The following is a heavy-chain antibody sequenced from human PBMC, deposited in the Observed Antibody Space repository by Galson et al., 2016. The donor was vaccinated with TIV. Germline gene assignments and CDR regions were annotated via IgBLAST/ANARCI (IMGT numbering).Heavy chain of an antibody. CDR2: VAVVFGGL. CDR1: GGTFGGDL. Sequence: SVKVSCKASGGTFGGDLVGWGRGVGGVGLGWVGGVAVVFGGLRLVGCCLGRVTITADASKRTAYMELSGLRSEDTAVYYCARGSGRVVGYHYDMDVWGKGTTVIVSS. V-gene: IGHV1-69*13. CDR3: ARGSGRVVGYHYDMDV. D-gene: IGHD3-10*01. J-gene: IGHJ6*03.